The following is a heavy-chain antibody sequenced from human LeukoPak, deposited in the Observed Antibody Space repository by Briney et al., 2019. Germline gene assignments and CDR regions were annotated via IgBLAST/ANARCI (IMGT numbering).Heavy chain of an antibody. V-gene: IGHV4-34*01. J-gene: IGHJ6*03. CDR3: ARARSTSSYYMDV. CDR1: GGSFSGYY. CDR2: INHSGST. Sequence: SETLSLTCAVFGGSFSGYYWSWIRQPPGKGLEWIGEINHSGSTNYNPSLKSRVTISVDTSKNQFSLKLSSVTAADTAVYYCARARSTSSYYMDVWGEGTTVTVSS. D-gene: IGHD2-2*01.